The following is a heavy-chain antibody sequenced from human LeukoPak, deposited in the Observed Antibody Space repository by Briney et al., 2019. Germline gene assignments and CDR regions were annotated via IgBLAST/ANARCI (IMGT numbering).Heavy chain of an antibody. CDR1: GFTVSSNY. Sequence: AGSLRLSCAASGFTVSSNYMSWVRQAPGKGLEWVSVIYSGGSTYYADSVKGRFTISRHNSKNTLYLQMNSLRAEDTAVYYCARGWFGAPGGDAFDIWGQGTMVTVSS. CDR2: IYSGGST. D-gene: IGHD3-10*01. J-gene: IGHJ3*02. V-gene: IGHV3-53*04. CDR3: ARGWFGAPGGDAFDI.